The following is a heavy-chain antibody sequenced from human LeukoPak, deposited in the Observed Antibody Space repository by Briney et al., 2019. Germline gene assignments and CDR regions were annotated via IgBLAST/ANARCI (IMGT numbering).Heavy chain of an antibody. V-gene: IGHV6-1*01. CDR3: SRGWLQQGFDY. J-gene: IGHJ4*02. D-gene: IGHD5-24*01. CDR1: GDSVSNNNGG. CDR2: TYYWSKWNN. Sequence: SQTLSLTCAISGDSVSNNNGGWNWIRQSPSRGLEWLGRTYYWSKWNNVYAVSVKSRITINADTSKNQFSLHLYSVTPEDTAVYYCSRGWLQQGFDYWGQGTLVTVSS.